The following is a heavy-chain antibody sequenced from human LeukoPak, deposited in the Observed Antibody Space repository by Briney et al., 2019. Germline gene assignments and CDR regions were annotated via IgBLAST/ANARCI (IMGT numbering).Heavy chain of an antibody. J-gene: IGHJ5*02. CDR3: ARDLLTVRYFDWFGWFDP. CDR1: GFTFSSYS. Sequence: GGSLRLSCAASGFTFSSYSMNWVRQAPGKGLEWVSSISSSSSYIYYADSVKGRFTISRDNAKNSLYLQMNSLRAEDTAVYYCARDLLTVRYFDWFGWFDPWGQGTLVTVSS. CDR2: ISSSSSYI. V-gene: IGHV3-21*01. D-gene: IGHD3-9*01.